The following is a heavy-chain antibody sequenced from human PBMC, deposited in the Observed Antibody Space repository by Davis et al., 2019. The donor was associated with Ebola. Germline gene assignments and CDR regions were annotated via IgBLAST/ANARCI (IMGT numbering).Heavy chain of an antibody. CDR3: ARDYSGFQVA. D-gene: IGHD6-19*01. Sequence: GESLKISCAASGFTFSSNWMSWVRQAPGKGLEWVADIKQDGSEKYYVDSVKGRFTISIDNAKNSLYLQMNSLRAEDTAVYYCARDYSGFQVAWGQGTLVTVSS. V-gene: IGHV3-7*01. J-gene: IGHJ5*02. CDR2: IKQDGSEK. CDR1: GFTFSSNW.